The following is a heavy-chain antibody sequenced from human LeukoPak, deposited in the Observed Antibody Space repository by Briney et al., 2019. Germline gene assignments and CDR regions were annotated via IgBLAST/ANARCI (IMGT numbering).Heavy chain of an antibody. J-gene: IGHJ6*04. CDR3: ARDFSYGSGSYYYYYGMDV. V-gene: IGHV3-30*03. D-gene: IGHD3-10*01. Sequence: GGSLRLSCAASGFTFSSYGMHWVRQAPGKGLEWVAVISYDGSNKYYADSVKGRFTISRDNSKNTLYLQMNSLRAEDTAVYYCARDFSYGSGSYYYYYGMDVWGKGTTVTVSS. CDR1: GFTFSSYG. CDR2: ISYDGSNK.